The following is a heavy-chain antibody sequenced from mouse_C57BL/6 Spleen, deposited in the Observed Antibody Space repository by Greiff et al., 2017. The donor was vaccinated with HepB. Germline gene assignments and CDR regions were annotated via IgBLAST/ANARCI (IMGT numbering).Heavy chain of an antibody. V-gene: IGHV5-4*01. CDR2: ISDGGSYT. CDR1: GFTFSSYA. J-gene: IGHJ1*03. D-gene: IGHD1-1*01. Sequence: EVQVVESGGGLVKPGGSLKLSCAASGFTFSSYAMSWVRQTPEKRLEWVATISDGGSYTYYPDNVKGRFTISRDNAKNNLYLQMSHLKSEDTAMYYCARDTHYYGSSEWYFDVWGTGTTVTVSS. CDR3: ARDTHYYGSSEWYFDV.